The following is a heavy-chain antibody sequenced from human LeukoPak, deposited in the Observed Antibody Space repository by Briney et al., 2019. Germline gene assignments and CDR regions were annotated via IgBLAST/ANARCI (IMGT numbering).Heavy chain of an antibody. J-gene: IGHJ4*02. Sequence: GESLKISCKGSGNSFNNHFIGWVRQMPGKGLEWMGIIYPGDSETRYSPSFEGLVTISADKSISTVYLQWSSLGASDTAMYYCARRSTVIRGVLEEAFDYWGQGTLVTVSS. CDR1: GNSFNNHF. V-gene: IGHV5-51*01. CDR3: ARRSTVIRGVLEEAFDY. CDR2: IYPGDSET. D-gene: IGHD3-10*01.